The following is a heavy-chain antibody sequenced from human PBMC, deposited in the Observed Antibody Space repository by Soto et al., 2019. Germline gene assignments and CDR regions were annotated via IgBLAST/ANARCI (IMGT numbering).Heavy chain of an antibody. CDR1: GYTFTGYY. CDR3: ARDTPIALAGYFDY. CDR2: INPNSGGT. V-gene: IGHV1-2*04. D-gene: IGHD6-19*01. Sequence: ASVKVSCKASGYTFTGYYMHWVRQAPGQGLDWMGWINPNSGGTNYAQKFQGWVTTTRDTSISTAYMELSRLRSDDTAVYYCARDTPIALAGYFDYWGQGTLITVSS. J-gene: IGHJ4*02.